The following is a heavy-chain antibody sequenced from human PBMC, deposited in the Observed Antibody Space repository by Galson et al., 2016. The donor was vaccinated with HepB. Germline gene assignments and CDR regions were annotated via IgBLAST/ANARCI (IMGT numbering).Heavy chain of an antibody. CDR2: INPSSGDT. CDR3: VRTYYSTTRCYPDAFDR. Sequence: SVKVSCKASGYTFTYYFMHWVRQAPGQGLEWLGRINPSSGDTKYAQKFQGRVTVSRDTSTSTAYMELSRLRSDDTAVYYCVRTYYSTTRCYPDAFDRWGHGTAVTVSS. CDR1: GYTFTYYF. V-gene: IGHV1-2*06. J-gene: IGHJ3*01. D-gene: IGHD2-2*01.